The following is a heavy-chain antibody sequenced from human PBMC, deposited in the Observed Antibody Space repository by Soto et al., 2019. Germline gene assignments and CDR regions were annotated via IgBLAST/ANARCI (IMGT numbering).Heavy chain of an antibody. J-gene: IGHJ1*01. V-gene: IGHV1-18*01. CDR2: INPDNGNT. Sequence: GASVKVSCKASGYTFTRSGISWVRQAPGQGLEWLGWINPDNGNTNYAQHLQGRVSLTTDTSTSTAYMELRSLRSDDTAVYYCARPSYYYDSSGAPFQHWGQGTLVTVSS. D-gene: IGHD3-22*01. CDR3: ARPSYYYDSSGAPFQH. CDR1: GYTFTRSG.